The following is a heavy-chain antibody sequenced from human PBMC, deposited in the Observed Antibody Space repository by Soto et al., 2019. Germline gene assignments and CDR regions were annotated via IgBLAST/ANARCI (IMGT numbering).Heavy chain of an antibody. CDR2: IYYSGST. V-gene: IGHV4-59*01. Sequence: SETLSLTCTASGGSISSYYWSWIRQPPGKGLEWIGYIYYSGSTNYNPSLKSRVTISVDTSKNQFSLKLSSVTAADTAVYYCARVGSGGGSGWFDPWGQGTLVTVSS. CDR3: ARVGSGGGSGWFDP. D-gene: IGHD3-10*01. CDR1: GGSISSYY. J-gene: IGHJ5*02.